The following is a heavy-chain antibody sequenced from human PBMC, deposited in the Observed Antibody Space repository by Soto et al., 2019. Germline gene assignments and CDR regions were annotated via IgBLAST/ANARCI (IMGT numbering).Heavy chain of an antibody. D-gene: IGHD1-26*01. CDR2: IIPIFSSR. J-gene: IGHJ6*02. V-gene: IGHV1-69*01. CDR3: ARGETELGV. Sequence: QVQLVQSGAEVKKPGSSVKVSCKTSRDTFNKYAFNWVRQAPGQGLEWMGWIIPIFSSRNYAEKFQGRVTITADDSTSTAYMELRSLRFEDTAVDYCARGETELGVWGQGTTVTVSS. CDR1: RDTFNKYA.